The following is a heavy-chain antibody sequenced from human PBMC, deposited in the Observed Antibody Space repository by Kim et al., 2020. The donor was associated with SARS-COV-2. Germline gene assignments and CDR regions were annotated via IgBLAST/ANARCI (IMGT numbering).Heavy chain of an antibody. CDR2: ISGSGGST. D-gene: IGHD6-13*01. CDR3: AKDPWVYSSSWDYPNFDY. CDR1: GFTFSSYA. J-gene: IGHJ4*02. Sequence: GGSLRLSCAASGFTFSSYAMSWVRQAPGKGLEWVSAISGSGGSTYYADSVKGRFTISRDNSKNTLYLQMNSLRAEDTAVYYCAKDPWVYSSSWDYPNFDYWGQGTLVTVSS. V-gene: IGHV3-23*01.